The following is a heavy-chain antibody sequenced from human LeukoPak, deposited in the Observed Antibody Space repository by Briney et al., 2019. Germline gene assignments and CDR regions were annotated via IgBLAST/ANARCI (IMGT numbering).Heavy chain of an antibody. Sequence: SSVKVSCKASGGTFSSYAISWVRQAPGQGLEWMGGIIPIFGTANYAQKLQGRVTITADESTSTAYMELSSLRSEDTAVYYCARGGRDCGGDCYVAAFDIWGQGTMVTVSS. CDR2: IIPIFGTA. J-gene: IGHJ3*02. D-gene: IGHD2-21*02. V-gene: IGHV1-69*13. CDR1: GGTFSSYA. CDR3: ARGGRDCGGDCYVAAFDI.